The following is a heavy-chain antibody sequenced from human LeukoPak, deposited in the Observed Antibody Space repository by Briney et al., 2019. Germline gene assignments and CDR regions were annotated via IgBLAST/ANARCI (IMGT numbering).Heavy chain of an antibody. Sequence: SETLSLTCTVSGGSISSYYWSWIRQPAGKGLEWIGRTYTSGSTNYNPSLKSRVTMSVDTSKNQFSLKLSSVTAADTAVYYCARDMGVGPDRNYGDAFDIWGQGTMVTVSS. CDR1: GGSISSYY. V-gene: IGHV4-4*07. CDR2: TYTSGST. J-gene: IGHJ3*02. D-gene: IGHD1-14*01. CDR3: ARDMGVGPDRNYGDAFDI.